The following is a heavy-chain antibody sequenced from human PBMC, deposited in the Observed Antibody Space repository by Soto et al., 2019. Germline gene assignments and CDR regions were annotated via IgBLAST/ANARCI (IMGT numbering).Heavy chain of an antibody. CDR3: ARDLHIGVVVTAIRYYYYGMDV. J-gene: IGHJ6*02. CDR2: ISSSSSYI. V-gene: IGHV3-21*01. CDR1: VFTFSSYS. Sequence: LRLSFAASVFTFSSYSMNWVRQAPGKGLEWVSSISSSSSYIYYADSVKGRFTISRDNAKNSLYLQMNSLRAEDTAVYYCARDLHIGVVVTAIRYYYYGMDVWGQGTTVTVSS. D-gene: IGHD2-21*02.